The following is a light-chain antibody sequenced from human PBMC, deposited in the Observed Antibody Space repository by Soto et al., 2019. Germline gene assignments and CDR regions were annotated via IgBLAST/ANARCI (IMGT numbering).Light chain of an antibody. J-gene: IGKJ2*01. V-gene: IGKV3-20*01. CDR2: GAS. CDR3: QQHGTSPYT. CDR1: QSLRSSY. Sequence: EVVLTQSPNTLSLSPGERATLSCWASQSLRSSYLAWYQRKPGQAPRLLMFGASRRDTGIPDRFNGSGSGTDFILTISRLEPEDVAVYYCQQHGTSPYTFVQGTVLEIK.